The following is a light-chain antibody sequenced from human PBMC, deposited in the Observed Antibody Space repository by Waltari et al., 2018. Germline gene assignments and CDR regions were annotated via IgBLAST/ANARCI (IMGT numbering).Light chain of an antibody. CDR2: GAS. V-gene: IGKV3-20*01. Sequence: EIVLTQSPGTLSLSPGERATLPCRASQSVSSSYLARYQQKPGQAPRLLIYGASSRATGIPDRFSGSGSGTDFTLTISRLEPEDFAVYYCQQYGSLPYSFGQGTKLEIK. J-gene: IGKJ2*03. CDR1: QSVSSSY. CDR3: QQYGSLPYS.